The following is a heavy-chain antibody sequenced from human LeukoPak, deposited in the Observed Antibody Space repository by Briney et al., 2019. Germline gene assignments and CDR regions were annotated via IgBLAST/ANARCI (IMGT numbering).Heavy chain of an antibody. CDR1: GGSFSGYY. D-gene: IGHD5-12*01. CDR2: INHSEST. Sequence: SETLSLTCAVYGGSFSGYYWSWIRQPPGKGLEWIGEINHSESTNYNPSLKSRVTISVDTSKNQFSLKLSSVTAADTAVYYCARVRRIGASLGWFDPWGQGTLVTVSS. V-gene: IGHV4-34*01. CDR3: ARVRRIGASLGWFDP. J-gene: IGHJ5*02.